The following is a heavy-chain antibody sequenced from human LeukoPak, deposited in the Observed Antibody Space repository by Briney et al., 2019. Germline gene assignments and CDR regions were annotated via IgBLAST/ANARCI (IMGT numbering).Heavy chain of an antibody. CDR2: ISAYNGNT. D-gene: IGHD6-13*01. CDR3: ARDRVAAAGLYYYYYYMDV. J-gene: IGHJ6*03. CDR1: GYTFTSYG. Sequence: GASVKVSCKASGYTFTSYGISWVRQAPGQGLEWMGWISAYNGNTHYAQKLQGRVTMTTDTSTSTAYMELRSLRSDDTAGYYCARDRVAAAGLYYYYYYMDVWGKGTTVTVSS. V-gene: IGHV1-18*01.